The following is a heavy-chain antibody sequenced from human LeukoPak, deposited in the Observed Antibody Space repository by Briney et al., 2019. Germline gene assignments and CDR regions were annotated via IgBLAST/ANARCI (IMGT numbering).Heavy chain of an antibody. CDR2: ISSSSNYI. J-gene: IGHJ4*02. V-gene: IGHV3-21*01. Sequence: GGSLRLSCAASGFTFSRYAMNWVRQAPGKGLEWVSSISSSSNYIYYADSVKGRLTISRDDAKNSLYLQMNSLRAEDTAVYYCAKSLYSGYDWEYFDYWGQGTLVTVSS. D-gene: IGHD5-12*01. CDR3: AKSLYSGYDWEYFDY. CDR1: GFTFSRYA.